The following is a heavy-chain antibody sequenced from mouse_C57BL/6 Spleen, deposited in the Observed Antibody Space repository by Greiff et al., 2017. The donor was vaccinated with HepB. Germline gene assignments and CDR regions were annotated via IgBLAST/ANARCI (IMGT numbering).Heavy chain of an antibody. D-gene: IGHD1-1*01. Sequence: DVMLVESGGGLVKPGQSLKLSCAASGFTFSNYYMSWVHQTPEKRLEWVAYISSSGVSTYYPDNVKGRFAISRDNAKNTLYLQMTSLKSEDTALYYCASPLRGAWFAYWGQGTLVTVSA. V-gene: IGHV5-12-4*01. CDR2: ISSSGVST. CDR1: GFTFSNYY. CDR3: ASPLRGAWFAY. J-gene: IGHJ3*01.